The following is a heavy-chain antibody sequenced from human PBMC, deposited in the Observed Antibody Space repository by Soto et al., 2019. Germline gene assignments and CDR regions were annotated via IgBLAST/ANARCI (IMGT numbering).Heavy chain of an antibody. Sequence: PGESLKISCKGSGYNFAGYWIAWVRQMPGKGLELMGIIYPSDSDTRYRPSFQGQVTISADKSISSAYLQWSSLRASDTAMYYCARGGVSTRTFDYWGQGTPVPTSS. J-gene: IGHJ4*02. CDR2: IYPSDSDT. D-gene: IGHD3-3*01. CDR1: GYNFAGYW. CDR3: ARGGVSTRTFDY. V-gene: IGHV5-51*01.